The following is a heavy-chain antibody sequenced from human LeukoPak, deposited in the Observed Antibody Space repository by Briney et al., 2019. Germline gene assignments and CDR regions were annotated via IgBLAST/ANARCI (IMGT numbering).Heavy chain of an antibody. D-gene: IGHD3-16*01. V-gene: IGHV3-53*01. CDR1: GFTVSSNY. Sequence: PGGSLRLSCAASGFTVSSNYMSWVRQAPGKGLEWVSVIYSGGSTYYADSMKGRFTISRDNSKNTLYLQMNSLRAEDTAVYYCARIRWGSWKYDYWGQGTLVTVSS. CDR3: ARIRWGSWKYDY. CDR2: IYSGGST. J-gene: IGHJ4*02.